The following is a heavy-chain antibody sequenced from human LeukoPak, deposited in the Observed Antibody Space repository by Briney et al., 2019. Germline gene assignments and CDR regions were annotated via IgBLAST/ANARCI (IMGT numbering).Heavy chain of an antibody. Sequence: GGSLRLSCAVSGFTFSDHFLDWVRQAPGKGLEWVGRSRNKAKSYTTEYAASVKGRFTISRDDSKNSLYLQMNSLETEDTAVYYCVRVGSVSGSDYLDYWGQGTLITVSS. CDR3: VRVGSVSGSDYLDY. J-gene: IGHJ4*02. CDR2: SRNKAKSYTT. D-gene: IGHD6-19*01. CDR1: GFTFSDHF. V-gene: IGHV3-72*01.